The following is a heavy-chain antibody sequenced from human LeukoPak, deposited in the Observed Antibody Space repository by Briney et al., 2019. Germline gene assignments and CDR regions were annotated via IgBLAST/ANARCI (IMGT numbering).Heavy chain of an antibody. CDR1: GGTFSSYA. V-gene: IGHV1-2*02. J-gene: IGHJ4*02. CDR2: INPNSGDT. Sequence: ASVKVSCKASGGTFSSYAISWVRQAPGQGLEWMGWINPNSGDTKYAQKFQGRVTMTRDTSISTAYMELSRLRSDDTAVYYCATQRGSYLWGTDFDYWGQGTLVTVSS. D-gene: IGHD3-16*01. CDR3: ATQRGSYLWGTDFDY.